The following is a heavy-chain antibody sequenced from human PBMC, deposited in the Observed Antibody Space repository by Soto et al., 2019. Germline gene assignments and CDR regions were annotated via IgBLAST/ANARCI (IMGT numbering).Heavy chain of an antibody. V-gene: IGHV3-23*01. Sequence: GGSLRLSCAASGFTFSSYAMSWVRQAPGKGLEWVSAISGSGGSTYYADSVKGRFTISRDNSKNTLYLQMNSLRAEDTAVYYCAKDATISIFGVATHWFDPWGQGTLVTVSS. CDR2: ISGSGGST. J-gene: IGHJ5*02. CDR1: GFTFSSYA. CDR3: AKDATISIFGVATHWFDP. D-gene: IGHD3-3*01.